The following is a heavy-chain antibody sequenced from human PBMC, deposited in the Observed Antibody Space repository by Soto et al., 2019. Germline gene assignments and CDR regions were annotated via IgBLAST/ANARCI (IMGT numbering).Heavy chain of an antibody. V-gene: IGHV3-33*01. Sequence: GGSLRLSCAASGFTFSSYGMHWVRQAPGKGLEWVAVIWYDGSNKYYADSVKGRFTISRDNSKNTLYLQVNSLRAEDTAVYYCARDRAASFWSGRLGHYFDYWGQGTLVTVSS. CDR1: GFTFSSYG. CDR2: IWYDGSNK. J-gene: IGHJ4*02. CDR3: ARDRAASFWSGRLGHYFDY. D-gene: IGHD3-3*01.